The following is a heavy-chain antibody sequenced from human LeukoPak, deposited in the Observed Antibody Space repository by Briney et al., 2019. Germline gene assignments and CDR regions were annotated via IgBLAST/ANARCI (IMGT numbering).Heavy chain of an antibody. D-gene: IGHD3-22*01. CDR2: ISGSGGST. J-gene: IGHJ4*02. CDR1: GFTFSSYA. CDR3: AKHNYYDSSDYPYYFDY. Sequence: TGGSLRLSCAASGFTFSSYAMSWVRQAPGKGLEWVSGISGSGGSTYYADSVKGRITISRDNSKNTLYLQMNSLRAEDTAVYYCAKHNYYDSSDYPYYFDYWGQGTLVTVSS. V-gene: IGHV3-23*01.